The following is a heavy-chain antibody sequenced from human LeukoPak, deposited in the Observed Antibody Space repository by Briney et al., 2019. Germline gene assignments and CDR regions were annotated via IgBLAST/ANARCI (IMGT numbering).Heavy chain of an antibody. Sequence: GGSLRLSCAASGFTFSSYAMHWVRQAPGKGLEWVAVISYDGSNKYYADSVKGRFTISRDNSKNTLYLQMNSLRAEDTAVYYCARDSITMTVVVISLGFDYWGQGTLVTVSS. J-gene: IGHJ4*02. V-gene: IGHV3-30-3*01. D-gene: IGHD3-22*01. CDR3: ARDSITMTVVVISLGFDY. CDR1: GFTFSSYA. CDR2: ISYDGSNK.